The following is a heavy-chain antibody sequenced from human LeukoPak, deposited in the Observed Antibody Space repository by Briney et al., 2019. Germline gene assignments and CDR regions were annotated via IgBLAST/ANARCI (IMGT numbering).Heavy chain of an antibody. CDR1: GFTFSSYA. CDR3: ASCSGSYYAFDI. D-gene: IGHD1-26*01. Sequence: PGGPLRLSCAASGFTFSSYAMSWVRQAPGKGLEWVSAISGSGGSTYYADSVKGRFTISRDNAKNSLYLQMNSLRAEDTAVYYCASCSGSYYAFDIWGQGTMVTVSS. J-gene: IGHJ3*02. V-gene: IGHV3-23*01. CDR2: ISGSGGST.